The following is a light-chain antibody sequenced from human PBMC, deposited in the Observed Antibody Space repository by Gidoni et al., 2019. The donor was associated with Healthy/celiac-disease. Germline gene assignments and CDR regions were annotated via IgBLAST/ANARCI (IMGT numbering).Light chain of an antibody. CDR1: KSISSY. Sequence: DIQMTQSPSSLSASVGDRVTITCRAIKSISSYLNWYQQKPGKAPKLLIYAASRLQSGVPSRVSGSGSGTDFTLTISSLQPEDFATYYCQQNYSTPWTFGQGTKVEIK. J-gene: IGKJ1*01. CDR3: QQNYSTPWT. CDR2: AAS. V-gene: IGKV1-39*01.